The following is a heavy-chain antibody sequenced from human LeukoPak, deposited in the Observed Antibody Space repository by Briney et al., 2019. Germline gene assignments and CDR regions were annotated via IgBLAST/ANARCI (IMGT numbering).Heavy chain of an antibody. V-gene: IGHV4-34*01. CDR1: GGSFSGYY. D-gene: IGHD3-22*01. CDR3: ARGGYYGSSGYPLGC. J-gene: IGHJ4*02. CDR2: INHSGST. Sequence: SETLSLTCAVYGGSFSGYYWSWIRQPPGKGLEWIGEINHSGSTNYNPSLKNRVTISVDTSKNQFSLKLSSVTAADTAVYYCARGGYYGSSGYPLGCWGQGTLVTVSS.